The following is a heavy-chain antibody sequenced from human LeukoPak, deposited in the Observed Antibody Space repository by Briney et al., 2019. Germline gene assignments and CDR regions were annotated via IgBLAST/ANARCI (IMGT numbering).Heavy chain of an antibody. V-gene: IGHV4-61*08. D-gene: IGHD2-2*02. J-gene: IGHJ4*02. CDR2: IYYSGST. CDR3: ARVAYCSSSSCYRALDS. CDR1: GGSISSGDYY. Sequence: SQTLSLTCTVSGGSISSGDYYWSWIRQPPGKGLEWIGYIYYSGSTNYNPSLKSRVTISVDTSKNQFSLKLSSVTAADTAVYYCARVAYCSSSSCYRALDSWGQGTLVTVSS.